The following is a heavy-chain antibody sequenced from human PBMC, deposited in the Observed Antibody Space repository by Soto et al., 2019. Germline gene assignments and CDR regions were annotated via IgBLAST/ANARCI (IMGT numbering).Heavy chain of an antibody. CDR2: FHPEDGET. J-gene: IGHJ4*02. D-gene: IGHD1-26*01. CDR1: GHICTVFS. Sequence: ASVKVSWKVSGHICTVFSIHCVRQAPGKGLEWMGGFHPEDGETIYAQKVQGRVTMTEDTSTDTAYMDLSSLRTEDPAVYYCAKVRGIVGGTYYFDYWGQGTLVTVSS. CDR3: AKVRGIVGGTYYFDY. V-gene: IGHV1-24*01.